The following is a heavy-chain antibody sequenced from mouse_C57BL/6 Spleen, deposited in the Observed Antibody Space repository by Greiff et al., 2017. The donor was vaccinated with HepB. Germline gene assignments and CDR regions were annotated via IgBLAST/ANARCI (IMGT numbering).Heavy chain of an antibody. CDR2: INPSSGYT. D-gene: IGHD3-2*02. V-gene: IGHV1-4*01. Sequence: QVQLQQSGAELARPGASVKMSCKASGYTFTSYTMHWVKQRPGQGLEWIGYINPSSGYTKYNQKFKDKATLTADESSSTAYMQLSSLTSEDSAVYYCAREGNSSGYVYWGQGTLVTVSA. CDR1: GYTFTSYT. CDR3: AREGNSSGYVY. J-gene: IGHJ3*01.